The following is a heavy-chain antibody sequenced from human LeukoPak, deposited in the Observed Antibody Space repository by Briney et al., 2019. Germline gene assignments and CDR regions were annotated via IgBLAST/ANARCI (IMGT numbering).Heavy chain of an antibody. CDR2: IYYSGST. Sequence: SETLSLTCTVSGGSFSSSSYYWGWIRQPPGKGLEWIGSIYYSGSTYYNPSLKSRVTISVDTSKNQFSLKLSSVTAADTAVYYCARHAPTRIDYWGQGTLVTVSS. D-gene: IGHD1-14*01. J-gene: IGHJ4*02. CDR3: ARHAPTRIDY. V-gene: IGHV4-39*01. CDR1: GGSFSSSSYY.